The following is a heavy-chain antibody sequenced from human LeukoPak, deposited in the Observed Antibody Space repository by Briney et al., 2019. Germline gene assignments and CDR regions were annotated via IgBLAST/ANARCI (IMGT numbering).Heavy chain of an antibody. V-gene: IGHV4-61*01. J-gene: IGHJ4*02. CDR3: ARTDTAMVIGLFDY. D-gene: IGHD5-18*01. Sequence: PSETLSLTCTVSGGSISSSSYYWSWIRQPPGKGLEWIGYIYYSGSTNYNPSLKSRVTISVDTSKNQFSLKLSSVTAADTAVYYCARTDTAMVIGLFDYWGQGTLVTVSS. CDR1: GGSISSSSYY. CDR2: IYYSGST.